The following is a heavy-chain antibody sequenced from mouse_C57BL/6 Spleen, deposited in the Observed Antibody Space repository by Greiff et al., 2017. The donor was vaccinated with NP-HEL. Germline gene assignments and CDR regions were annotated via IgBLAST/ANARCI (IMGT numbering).Heavy chain of an antibody. CDR2: INPNNGGT. Sequence: EVQLQQSGPELVKPGASVKISCKASGYTFTDYYMNWVKQSPGKSLEWIGDINPNNGGTSYNQKFKGKATLTVDKSSSTAYMELRSLTSEDSAGYYCARQLRLGLLDYWGQGTSVTVSS. D-gene: IGHD3-2*02. CDR3: ARQLRLGLLDY. J-gene: IGHJ4*01. V-gene: IGHV1-26*01. CDR1: GYTFTDYY.